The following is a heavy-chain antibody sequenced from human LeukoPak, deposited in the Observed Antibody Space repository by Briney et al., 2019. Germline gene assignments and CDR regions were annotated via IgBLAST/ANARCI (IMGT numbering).Heavy chain of an antibody. V-gene: IGHV3-30-3*01. Sequence: PGGSLRLSCAASGFTFSSYAMHWVRQAPGKGLEWVAVISYDGSNKYYADSVKGRFTISRDHSKNTLYLQMNSLRAEDTAVYYCARDSQEIPFDYWGQGTLVTVSS. J-gene: IGHJ4*02. CDR3: ARDSQEIPFDY. CDR2: ISYDGSNK. D-gene: IGHD5-24*01. CDR1: GFTFSSYA.